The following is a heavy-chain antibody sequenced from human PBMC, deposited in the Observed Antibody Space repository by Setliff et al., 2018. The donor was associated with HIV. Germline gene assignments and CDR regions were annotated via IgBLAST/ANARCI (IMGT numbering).Heavy chain of an antibody. CDR3: SRDPEGYYDSSGYYRRGFLNY. V-gene: IGHV3-43D*04. J-gene: IGHJ4*02. CDR1: GFTFDDYA. CDR2: ISWDGGST. Sequence: PGGSLRLSCAASGFTFDDYAMHWFRQAPGKGLEWVSLISWDGGSTDYADSVKGRFTISRDNAKNTLYLQMNSLRAEDTAVYYCSRDPEGYYDSSGYYRRGFLNYWGQGTLVTVSS. D-gene: IGHD3-22*01.